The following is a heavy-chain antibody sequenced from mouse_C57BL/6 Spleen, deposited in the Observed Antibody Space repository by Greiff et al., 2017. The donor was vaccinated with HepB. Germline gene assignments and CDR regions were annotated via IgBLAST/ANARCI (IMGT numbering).Heavy chain of an antibody. D-gene: IGHD1-1*01. J-gene: IGHJ2*01. CDR1: GFTFSSYG. CDR2: ISSGGSYT. Sequence: EVKLQESGGDLVKPGGSLKLSCAASGFTFSSYGMSWVRQTPDKRLEWVATISSGGSYTYYPDSVKGRFTISRDNAKNTLYLQRSSLKSEDTAMYYCARYYYGSRGYFDYWGQGTTLTVSS. CDR3: ARYYYGSRGYFDY. V-gene: IGHV5-6*01.